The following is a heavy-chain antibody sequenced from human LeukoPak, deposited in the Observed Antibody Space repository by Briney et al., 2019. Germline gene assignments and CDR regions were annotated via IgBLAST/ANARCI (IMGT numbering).Heavy chain of an antibody. Sequence: GGSLRLSCAASGFTVSSNYMSWVRQAPGKGLEWVSVIYSGGSTYYADSVKGRFTISRDNAKNSLYLQMNSLRAEDTAVYYCARDGSSVAYYGSGVPHDAFDIWGQGTMVTVSS. J-gene: IGHJ3*02. V-gene: IGHV3-66*01. D-gene: IGHD3-10*01. CDR3: ARDGSSVAYYGSGVPHDAFDI. CDR2: IYSGGST. CDR1: GFTVSSNY.